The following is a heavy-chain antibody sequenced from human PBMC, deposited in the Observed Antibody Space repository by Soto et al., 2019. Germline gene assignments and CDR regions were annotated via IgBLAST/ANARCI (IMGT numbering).Heavy chain of an antibody. Sequence: GESLKISCKGSGYSFTSYWIGWVRQMPGKGLEWMGIIYPGDSDTRYSPSFQGQVTISADKSISTAYLQWSSLKASDTAMYYGARPRSSSRNYYGMDVWGQGTTVTVAS. CDR3: ARPRSSSRNYYGMDV. CDR2: IYPGDSDT. V-gene: IGHV5-51*01. J-gene: IGHJ6*02. D-gene: IGHD6-13*01. CDR1: GYSFTSYW.